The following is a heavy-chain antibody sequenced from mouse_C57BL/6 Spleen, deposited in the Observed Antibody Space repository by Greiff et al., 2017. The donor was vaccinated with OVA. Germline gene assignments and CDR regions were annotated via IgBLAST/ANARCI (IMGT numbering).Heavy chain of an antibody. CDR1: GFTFSSYG. CDR3: ARPDYGSSSPYAMDY. J-gene: IGHJ4*01. V-gene: IGHV5-6*01. Sequence: EVQVVESGGDLVKPGGSLKLSCAASGFTFSSYGMSWVRQTPDKRLEWVATISSGGSYTYYPDSVKGRFTISRDNAKNTLYLQMSSLKSEDTAMYYCARPDYGSSSPYAMDYWGQGTSVTVSS. D-gene: IGHD1-1*01. CDR2: ISSGGSYT.